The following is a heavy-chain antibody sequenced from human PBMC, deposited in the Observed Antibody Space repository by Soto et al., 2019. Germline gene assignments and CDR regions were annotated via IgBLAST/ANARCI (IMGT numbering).Heavy chain of an antibody. CDR2: IYYSGST. J-gene: IGHJ6*02. CDR3: ARSHRDLSDLNYYYGMDV. Sequence: QVQLQESGPGLVKPSETLSLTCTVSGGSISSYYWSWIRQPPGKGLEWIGYIYYSGSTNYNPSLKSRVTISVDTSKNQFSLKLSSVTAADTAVYYCARSHRDLSDLNYYYGMDVWGQGTTVTVSS. CDR1: GGSISSYY. D-gene: IGHD2-21*02. V-gene: IGHV4-59*01.